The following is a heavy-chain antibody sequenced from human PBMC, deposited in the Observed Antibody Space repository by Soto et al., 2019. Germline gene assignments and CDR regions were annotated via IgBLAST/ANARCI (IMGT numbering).Heavy chain of an antibody. CDR3: AAYPLLKQWLVGAFDY. Sequence: SVKVSCKASGGTFSSYAISWVRQAPGQGLEWMGGIIPIFGTANYARKFQGRVTITADKSTSTAYMELSSLRSEDTAVYYCAAYPLLKQWLVGAFDYWGQGTLVTVSS. CDR1: GGTFSSYA. V-gene: IGHV1-69*06. CDR2: IIPIFGTA. D-gene: IGHD6-19*01. J-gene: IGHJ4*02.